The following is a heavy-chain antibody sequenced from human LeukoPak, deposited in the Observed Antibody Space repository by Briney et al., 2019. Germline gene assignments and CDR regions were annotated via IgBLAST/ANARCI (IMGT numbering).Heavy chain of an antibody. CDR2: ISGSGGST. CDR1: GFTFSSYA. Sequence: GGSLRLSCAASGFTFSSYAMNWVRQAPGKGLEWVSAISGSGGSTYYADSVKGRFTISRDNSKNTPYLQMNSLRAEDTAVYYCAKTTTRYSSGWLDYWGQGTLVTVSS. V-gene: IGHV3-23*01. D-gene: IGHD6-19*01. J-gene: IGHJ4*02. CDR3: AKTTTRYSSGWLDY.